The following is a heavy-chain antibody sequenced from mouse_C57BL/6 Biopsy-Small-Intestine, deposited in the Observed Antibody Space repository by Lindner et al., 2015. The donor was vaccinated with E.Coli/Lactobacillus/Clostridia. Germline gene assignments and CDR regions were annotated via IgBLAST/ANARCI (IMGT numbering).Heavy chain of an antibody. CDR1: GYTFTNYV. J-gene: IGHJ3*01. D-gene: IGHD3-2*01. Sequence: VQLQESGPELVKPGASVKMSCKASGYTFTNYVIHWVKQKPGQGLEWIGYINPYHDGSKSNEKFKGKATLTSDKSSSTAYMELSGLTSEDSAVYYCARGGTARATLAYWGQGTLVTVSA. CDR3: ARGGTARATLAY. V-gene: IGHV1-14*01. CDR2: INPYHDGS.